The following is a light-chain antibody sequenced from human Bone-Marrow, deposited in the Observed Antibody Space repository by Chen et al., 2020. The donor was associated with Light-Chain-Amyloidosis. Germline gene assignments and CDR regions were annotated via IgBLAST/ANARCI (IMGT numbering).Light chain of an antibody. CDR2: RDT. CDR3: QSADSSGTYEVI. V-gene: IGLV3-25*03. J-gene: IGLJ2*01. CDR1: DLPTKY. Sequence: SYELTQPPSVSVSPGQTARITCSGDDLPTKYAYWYQQKPGQAPVLVIHRDTERPSGISERFAGSRSGTTATLTISGVQAEVEDDYQCQSADSSGTYEVIFGGGIKLTVL.